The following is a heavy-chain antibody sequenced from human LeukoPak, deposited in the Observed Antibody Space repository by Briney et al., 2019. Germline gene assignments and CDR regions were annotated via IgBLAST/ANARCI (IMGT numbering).Heavy chain of an antibody. V-gene: IGHV4-34*01. J-gene: IGHJ4*02. Sequence: SETLSLTCAVYGGSFSGYSWTWIRQPPGKGLEWIGEINHSGSTNYNPSLKSRVTISVDTSKNQFSLKLSSVTAADTAVYYCARSGYSNFDYWGQGTLVTVSS. D-gene: IGHD3-3*01. CDR2: INHSGST. CDR3: ARSGYSNFDY. CDR1: GGSFSGYS.